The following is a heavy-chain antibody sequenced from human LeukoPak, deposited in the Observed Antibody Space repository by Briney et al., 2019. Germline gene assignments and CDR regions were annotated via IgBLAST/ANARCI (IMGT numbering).Heavy chain of an antibody. CDR3: ARHGLVVVVAATPYYYYGMDV. CDR2: IYYSGST. Sequence: SETLSLTCTVSGGSISSYYWSWIRQPPGKGLEWIGYIYYSGSTNYNPSLKSRVTISVDTSKNQFSLKLSSVTAADTAVYYCARHGLVVVVAATPYYYYGMDVWGQGTTVTVSS. J-gene: IGHJ6*02. D-gene: IGHD2-15*01. V-gene: IGHV4-59*08. CDR1: GGSISSYY.